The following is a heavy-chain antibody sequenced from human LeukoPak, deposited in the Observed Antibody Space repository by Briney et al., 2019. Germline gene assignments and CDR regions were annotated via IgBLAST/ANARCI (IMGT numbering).Heavy chain of an antibody. CDR3: ARRSGIAAAWYDI. CDR2: IYYSGST. J-gene: IGHJ4*02. CDR1: GGSISSNNYH. V-gene: IGHV4-39*01. D-gene: IGHD6-13*01. Sequence: SETLSLTCTVSGGSISSNNYHWGWIRQPPGKGLEWIGSIYYSGSTYYNPSLKSRVTISVDTSKNQFSLKLSSVTATDTAVYYCARRSGIAAAWYDIWGQGTLVTVSS.